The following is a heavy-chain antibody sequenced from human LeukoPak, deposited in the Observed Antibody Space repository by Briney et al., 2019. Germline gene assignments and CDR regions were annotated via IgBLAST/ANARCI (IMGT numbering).Heavy chain of an antibody. D-gene: IGHD6-13*01. J-gene: IGHJ6*03. V-gene: IGHV3-20*04. Sequence: GGSLRLSCAASGFTFDDYGMSWVRQAPGQGLEWVSGINWNGGSTGYADSVKGRFTISRDNAKNSLYLQMNSLRAEDTAVYYCARVGIGIAPYYYMDVWGKGTTVTVSS. CDR2: INWNGGST. CDR3: ARVGIGIAPYYYMDV. CDR1: GFTFDDYG.